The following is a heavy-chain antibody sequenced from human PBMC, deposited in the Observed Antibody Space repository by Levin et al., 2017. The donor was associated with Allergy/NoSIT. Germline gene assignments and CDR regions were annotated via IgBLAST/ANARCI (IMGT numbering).Heavy chain of an antibody. CDR1: GGSISSSSYY. J-gene: IGHJ4*02. CDR3: ARDFYDGMVFGTRFDY. Sequence: SETLSLTCTVSGGSISSSSYYWGWIRQPPGKGLEWIGSIYYSGSTYYNPSLKSRVTISVDTSKNQFSLKLSSVTAADTAVYYCARDFYDGMVFGTRFDYWGQGTLVTVSS. V-gene: IGHV4-39*07. CDR2: IYYSGST. D-gene: IGHD3/OR15-3a*01.